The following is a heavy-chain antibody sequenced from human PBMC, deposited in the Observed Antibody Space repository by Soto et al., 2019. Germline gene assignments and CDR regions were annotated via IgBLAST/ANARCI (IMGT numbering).Heavy chain of an antibody. D-gene: IGHD4-17*01. Sequence: SCAASGFTFDDYAMHWVRQAPGKGLEWISYISGNGEIIQYAASARGRFTISRDNAENSVYLEMDSLRAEDTALYYCARDVDADFRTDFDYWGRGTLVTVSS. CDR3: ARDVDADFRTDFDY. V-gene: IGHV3-9*01. CDR1: GFTFDDYA. CDR2: ISGNGEII. J-gene: IGHJ4*02.